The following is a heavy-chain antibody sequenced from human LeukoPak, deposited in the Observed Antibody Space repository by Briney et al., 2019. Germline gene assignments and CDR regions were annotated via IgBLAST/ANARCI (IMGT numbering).Heavy chain of an antibody. V-gene: IGHV1-18*01. J-gene: IGHJ5*02. CDR2: ISAYNGNT. Sequence: ASVKVSCKASGYTFTSYGIGWVRQAPGQGLEWMGWISAYNGNTNYAQKLQGRVTITTDTSTSTAYMELRSLRSDDTAVYYCARTRPRGTERYYDFWSGYYSWFDPWGQGTLVTVSS. D-gene: IGHD3-3*01. CDR1: GYTFTSYG. CDR3: ARTRPRGTERYYDFWSGYYSWFDP.